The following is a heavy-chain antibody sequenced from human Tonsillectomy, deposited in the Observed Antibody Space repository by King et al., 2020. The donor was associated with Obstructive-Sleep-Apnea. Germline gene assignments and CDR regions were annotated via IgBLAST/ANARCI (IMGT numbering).Heavy chain of an antibody. J-gene: IGHJ4*02. D-gene: IGHD6-19*01. V-gene: IGHV3-13*01. CDR1: GFPFSIYD. CDR3: ARVIRDNRGWYHFDF. Sequence: VQLVESGGGLVQPGGSLRLSCAASGFPFSIYDMHWVRQPTGKGLEWVSAITTAGDTYYGDSVKGRFTISRENAKNSLFLQMDSLSAGDTAVYYCARVIRDNRGWYHFDFWGQGTLVTVSS. CDR2: ITTAGDT.